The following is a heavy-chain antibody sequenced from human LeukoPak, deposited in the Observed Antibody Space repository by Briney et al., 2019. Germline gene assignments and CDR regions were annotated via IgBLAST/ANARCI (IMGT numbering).Heavy chain of an antibody. CDR1: GFTFSSYA. V-gene: IGHV3-23*01. CDR2: ISGSGSST. Sequence: PGGSLRLSCAASGFTFSSYAMSWVRQAPGKGLEWVSAISGSGSSTYYADSVKGRFTISRDNSKNTLYLQMNSLRAEDTAVYYCASHYSSSWSYYGMDVWGKGTTVTVSS. D-gene: IGHD6-13*01. CDR3: ASHYSSSWSYYGMDV. J-gene: IGHJ6*04.